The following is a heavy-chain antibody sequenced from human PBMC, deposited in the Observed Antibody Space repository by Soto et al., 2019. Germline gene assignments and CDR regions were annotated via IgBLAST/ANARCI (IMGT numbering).Heavy chain of an antibody. V-gene: IGHV3-23*01. D-gene: IGHD6-19*01. CDR2: ISGSGGST. CDR1: GFTFSSYA. Sequence: GGSLRLSCAASGFTFSSYAMSWVRQAPGKGLEWVSAISGSGGSTYYADSVKGRFTISRDNSKNTLYLQMNSLRAEDTAVYYCAKELNERVPWEQQIIAVAGTYFDYWGQGTLVTVSS. J-gene: IGHJ4*02. CDR3: AKELNERVPWEQQIIAVAGTYFDY.